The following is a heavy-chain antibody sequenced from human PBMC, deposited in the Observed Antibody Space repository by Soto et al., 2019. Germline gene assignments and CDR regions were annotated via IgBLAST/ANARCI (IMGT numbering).Heavy chain of an antibody. V-gene: IGHV4-30-4*01. CDR2: IYYSGST. CDR3: ARDYYGSGSWFDY. Sequence: SETLSLTSAVSDGSIRSGDYYWSWIRQPPGKGLEWIGYIYYSGSTYYNPSLKSRVTISVDTSKNQFSLKLSSVTAADTAVYYCARDYYGSGSWFDYWGQGTLVTVSS. CDR1: DGSIRSGDYY. D-gene: IGHD3-10*01. J-gene: IGHJ4*02.